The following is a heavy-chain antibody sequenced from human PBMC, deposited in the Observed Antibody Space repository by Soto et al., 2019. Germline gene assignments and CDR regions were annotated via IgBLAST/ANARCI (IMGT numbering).Heavy chain of an antibody. CDR2: VFYTCFT. Sequence: SETLSLTCAVSGASISGSYYYWAWLLQSPGKGPEWIGSVFYTCFTSYNPSLESRVSVSVDTSKSQFSLKLSAVTAADTAVYYCATSQKGYNWNYFDHWGQGALVTVSS. D-gene: IGHD1-20*01. CDR3: ATSQKGYNWNYFDH. CDR1: GASISGSYYY. V-gene: IGHV4-39*01. J-gene: IGHJ4*02.